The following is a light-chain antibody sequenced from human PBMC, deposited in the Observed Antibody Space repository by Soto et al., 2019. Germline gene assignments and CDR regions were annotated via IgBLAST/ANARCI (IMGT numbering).Light chain of an antibody. J-gene: IGLJ1*01. CDR3: SSYAGSNNFV. CDR1: SSDIGGYNY. V-gene: IGLV2-8*01. Sequence: QSVLTQPPSASGSPGQSVTISCSGTSSDIGGYNYVSWYQQHPGKAPKLMIYEVSKRPSGVPDRFSGSKSANTASLTVSGLQAEDEAYYYCSSYAGSNNFVFGTGTKLTVL. CDR2: EVS.